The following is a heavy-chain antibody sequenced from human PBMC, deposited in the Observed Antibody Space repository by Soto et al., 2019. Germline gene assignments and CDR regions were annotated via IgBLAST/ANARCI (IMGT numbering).Heavy chain of an antibody. CDR1: GFTFSSYA. CDR2: ISYDGSNK. D-gene: IGHD6-13*01. J-gene: IGHJ6*02. V-gene: IGHV3-30-3*01. Sequence: GGSLRLSCAASGFTFSSYAMHWVRQAPGKGLEWVAVISYDGSNKYYADSVKGRFTISRDNSKNTLYLQMNSLRAEDTAVYYCARDLIPFIPDIAAVKRGYYYYYGMDVWGQGTTVTVSS. CDR3: ARDLIPFIPDIAAVKRGYYYYYGMDV.